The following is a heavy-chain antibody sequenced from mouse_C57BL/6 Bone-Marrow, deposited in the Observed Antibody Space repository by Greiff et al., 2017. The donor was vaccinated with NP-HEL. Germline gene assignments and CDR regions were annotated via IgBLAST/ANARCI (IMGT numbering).Heavy chain of an antibody. D-gene: IGHD2-1*01. CDR2: INPYNGDT. V-gene: IGHV1-20*01. Sequence: LQQSGPELVKPGDSVKISCKASGYSFTGYFMNWVMQSHGKSLEWIGRINPYNGDTFYNQKFKGKATLTVDKSSSTAHMELRSLTSEDSAVYYCARSPYGNSRYYFDYWGQGTTLTVSS. CDR3: ARSPYGNSRYYFDY. CDR1: GYSFTGYF. J-gene: IGHJ2*01.